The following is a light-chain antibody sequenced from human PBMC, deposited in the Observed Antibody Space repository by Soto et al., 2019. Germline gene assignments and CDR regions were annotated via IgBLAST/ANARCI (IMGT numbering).Light chain of an antibody. CDR1: QSLSVSY. J-gene: IGKJ1*01. CDR2: GTS. CDR3: HQFGDSPQT. Sequence: EIVLTQSPGTLSLSPGDRATLSCRASQSLSVSYIAWHQQRPGQAPRLLIYGTSTRATGIPDRFSGSGSGTDFTLAISRLEPEDFAVYYCHQFGDSPQTFGQGTTVEI. V-gene: IGKV3-20*01.